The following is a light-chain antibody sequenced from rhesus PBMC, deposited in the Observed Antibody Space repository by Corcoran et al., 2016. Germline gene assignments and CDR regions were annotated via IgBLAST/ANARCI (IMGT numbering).Light chain of an antibody. Sequence: EIQMTQSPSSLSASVGDRVTITCRASQGISHYLSWYKQKPGKAPKPLIYAASSLESGVPSRFSGSGSGTEFTLTISSLQPEDFAAYYCLQGYSTPFTFGPGTKLDIK. J-gene: IGKJ3*01. CDR2: AAS. CDR1: QGISHY. CDR3: LQGYSTPFT. V-gene: IGKV1-36*02.